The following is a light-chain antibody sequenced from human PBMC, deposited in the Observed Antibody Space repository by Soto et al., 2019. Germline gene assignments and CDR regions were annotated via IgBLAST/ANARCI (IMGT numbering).Light chain of an antibody. CDR1: QSITTW. CDR2: DVS. Sequence: DIQMTQSPSTVSAYVGDSVTITCRASQSITTWLAWYQQRPGKAPKLLIYDVSSLQSGVPSRFSGSGSGTEFTLTISSLQPDDFATYYCQQYNSPVTFGQGTKVDIK. CDR3: QQYNSPVT. J-gene: IGKJ1*01. V-gene: IGKV1-5*01.